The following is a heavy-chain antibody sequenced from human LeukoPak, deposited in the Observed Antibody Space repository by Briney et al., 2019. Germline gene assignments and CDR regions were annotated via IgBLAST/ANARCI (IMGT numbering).Heavy chain of an antibody. CDR2: IYYSGST. CDR3: ARAPPIYDFWSGYTQNPPDAFDI. J-gene: IGHJ3*02. D-gene: IGHD3-3*01. Sequence: SETLSLTCTVSGGSISSYYWSWMRQPPGKGLEWIGYIYYSGSTNYNPSLKSRVTISVDTSKNQFSLKLSSVTAADTAVYYCARAPPIYDFWSGYTQNPPDAFDIWGQGTIVTVSS. V-gene: IGHV4-59*01. CDR1: GGSISSYY.